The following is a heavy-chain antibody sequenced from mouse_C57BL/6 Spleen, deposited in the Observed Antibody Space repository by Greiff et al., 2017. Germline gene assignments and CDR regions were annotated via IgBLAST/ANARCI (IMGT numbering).Heavy chain of an antibody. J-gene: IGHJ3*01. Sequence: EVKLMESGGGLVKPGGSLKLSCAASGFTFSSYAMSWVRQTPEKRLEWVATISDGGSYTYYPDNVKGRFTISRDNAKNNLYLQMSHLKSEDTAMYYCARDNYYGSSYVSWFAYWGQGTLVTVSA. V-gene: IGHV5-4*01. CDR3: ARDNYYGSSYVSWFAY. D-gene: IGHD1-1*01. CDR2: ISDGGSYT. CDR1: GFTFSSYA.